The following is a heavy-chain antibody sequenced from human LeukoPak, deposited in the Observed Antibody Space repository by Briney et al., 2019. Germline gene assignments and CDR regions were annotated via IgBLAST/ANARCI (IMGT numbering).Heavy chain of an antibody. D-gene: IGHD5-18*01. CDR1: GGSXXSYY. CDR3: ARGRRGGYSYGNWFDP. Sequence: TXSLXCTXSGGSXXSYYWSWIRQPPGKGLEWIGEINHSGSTNYNPSLKSRVTISVDTSKNQFSLKLSSVTAADTAVYYCARGRRGGYSYGNWFDPWGQGTLVTVSS. V-gene: IGHV4-34*01. CDR2: INHSGST. J-gene: IGHJ5*02.